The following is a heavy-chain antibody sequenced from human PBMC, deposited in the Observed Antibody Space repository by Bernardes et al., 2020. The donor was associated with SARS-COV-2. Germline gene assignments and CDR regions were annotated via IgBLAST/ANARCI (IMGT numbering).Heavy chain of an antibody. J-gene: IGHJ5*02. D-gene: IGHD5-18*01. CDR2: ISGNGAMT. CDR1: GFTFVNSA. V-gene: IGHV3-23*01. Sequence: GSLRLSCAASGFTFVNSAMTWVRQAPGKGLDWVSTISGNGAMTYYADSVKGRFTISRDNSKDTVYLEIRTLIAEDTAVYYCAKTLVKYRYGYGLDAWGQGTQGTVAA. CDR3: AKTLVKYRYGYGLDA.